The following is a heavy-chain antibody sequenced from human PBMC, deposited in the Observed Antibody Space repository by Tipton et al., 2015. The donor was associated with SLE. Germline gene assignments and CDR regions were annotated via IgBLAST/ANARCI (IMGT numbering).Heavy chain of an antibody. Sequence: TLSLTCAVYGGSFSGYYWSWIRQPPGKGVEWIGEINHSGSTNYNPSLKSRVTISVDTSKNQFSLKLTYVTAADTAVYYCVRGGGSSSGRWFDPWGRGTLVTVSS. CDR1: GGSFSGYY. J-gene: IGHJ5*02. CDR2: INHSGST. V-gene: IGHV4-34*01. D-gene: IGHD3-10*01. CDR3: VRGGGSSSGRWFDP.